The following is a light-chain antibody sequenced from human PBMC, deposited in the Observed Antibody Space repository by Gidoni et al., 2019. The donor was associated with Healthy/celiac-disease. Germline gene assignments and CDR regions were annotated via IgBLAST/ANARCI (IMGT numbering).Light chain of an antibody. Sequence: EIVMTQSPATLSVSPGERATLSCRASQSVSNNLAWYQQKPCQADRLLIYGASTSATGIPARFSGSGSGTEFTLPISSLQSDDFAVYSSQQYNNWLGTFGQGTKVEIK. J-gene: IGKJ1*01. V-gene: IGKV3-15*01. CDR3: QQYNNWLGT. CDR2: GAS. CDR1: QSVSNN.